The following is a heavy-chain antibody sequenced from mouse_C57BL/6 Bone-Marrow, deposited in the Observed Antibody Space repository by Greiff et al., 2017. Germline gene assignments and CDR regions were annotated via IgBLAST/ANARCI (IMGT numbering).Heavy chain of an antibody. CDR2: INPNNGGT. V-gene: IGHV1-26*01. CDR3: ARKIIYYDYSMDY. J-gene: IGHJ4*01. D-gene: IGHD2-4*01. Sequence: EVQLQQSGPELVKPGASVKISCKASGYTFTDYYMNWVKQSHGKSLEWIGDINPNNGGTSYNQKFKGKATLTVDKSSSTAYMELRSLTSEDSAVYYCARKIIYYDYSMDYWGQGTSVTVSS. CDR1: GYTFTDYY.